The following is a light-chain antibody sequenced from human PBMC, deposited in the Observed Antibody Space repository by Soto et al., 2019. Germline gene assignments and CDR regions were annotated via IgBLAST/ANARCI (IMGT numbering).Light chain of an antibody. Sequence: QTLRTHPPSSSGSPGQSVTISCTGTYNDVGGYKFVSWYQQHPGKAPKLLIYDVTQRPSGVPDRFSGSKTGNTASLTVSGLQPEDEADYYCGSWDDSLNAHDFGTGTKVTVL. CDR1: YNDVGGYKF. V-gene: IGLV2-8*01. J-gene: IGLJ1*01. CDR3: GSWDDSLNAHD. CDR2: DVT.